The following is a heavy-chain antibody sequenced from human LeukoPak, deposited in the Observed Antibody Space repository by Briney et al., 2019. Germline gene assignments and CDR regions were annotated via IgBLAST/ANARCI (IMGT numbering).Heavy chain of an antibody. CDR3: ARLEAQRERRIGWFDP. V-gene: IGHV4-39*01. D-gene: IGHD1-1*01. CDR2: IYYNGNT. Sequence: KPSETLSLTCTVSGGSISTSTYYWGWIRQPPGEGLEWIGIIYYNGNTYYNPSLNSRVTMSVDTSKNQFSLRLNSVTAADTAVYYCARLEAQRERRIGWFDPWGQGTLVTVSS. CDR1: GGSISTSTYY. J-gene: IGHJ5*02.